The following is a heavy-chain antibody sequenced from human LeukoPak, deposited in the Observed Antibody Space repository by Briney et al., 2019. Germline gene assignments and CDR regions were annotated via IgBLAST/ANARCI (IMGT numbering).Heavy chain of an antibody. J-gene: IGHJ4*02. CDR1: GGTFSSYA. CDR2: IIPIFGTA. CDR3: ARDISLGYSSGWYWGSFDY. Sequence: GASVKVSCRASGGTFSSYAISWVRQAPGQGLEWMGRIIPIFGTANYAQKFQGRVTITTDESTSTAYMELSSLRSEDTAVYCCARDISLGYSSGWYWGSFDYWGQGTLVTVSS. D-gene: IGHD6-19*01. V-gene: IGHV1-69*05.